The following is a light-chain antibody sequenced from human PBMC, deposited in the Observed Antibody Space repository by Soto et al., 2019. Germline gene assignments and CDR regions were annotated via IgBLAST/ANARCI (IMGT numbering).Light chain of an antibody. J-gene: IGKJ2*01. CDR2: AAS. V-gene: IGKV1-39*01. CDR3: QQSYSTLYT. Sequence: DIQMTQSPSSLSASAGDRVTITCRASQSISSYLNWYQQKPGKAPKLLIYAASTLQSGVPSRFSGSGSGTDFTLTISSLQPEDFATYYCQQSYSTLYTFGQGTKVEIK. CDR1: QSISSY.